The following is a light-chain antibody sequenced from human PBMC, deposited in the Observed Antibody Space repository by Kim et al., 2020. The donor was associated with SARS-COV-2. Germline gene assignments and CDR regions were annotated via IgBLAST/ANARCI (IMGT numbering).Light chain of an antibody. Sequence: SPGERATLSCRASQSLSSNYLAWYQHKPGQAPRLLIYDASSRATDIPDRFSGSGSGTDFTLTISRLEPEDFAVYFCQQYGNSPQTFGQGTKVDIK. J-gene: IGKJ1*01. CDR2: DAS. CDR3: QQYGNSPQT. CDR1: QSLSSNY. V-gene: IGKV3-20*01.